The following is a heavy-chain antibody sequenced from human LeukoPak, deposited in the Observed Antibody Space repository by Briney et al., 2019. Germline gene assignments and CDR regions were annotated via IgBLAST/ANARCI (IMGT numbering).Heavy chain of an antibody. D-gene: IGHD3-3*01. V-gene: IGHV4-59*12. CDR1: GGSISSYY. CDR3: ARDGGYYDFWSAPTFGY. J-gene: IGHJ4*02. Sequence: SETLSLTCTVSGGSISSYYWSWIRQPPGKGLEWIGYIYYSGSTNYNPSLKSRVTISVDTSKNQFSLKLSSVTAADTAVYYCARDGGYYDFWSAPTFGYWGQGTLVTVSS. CDR2: IYYSGST.